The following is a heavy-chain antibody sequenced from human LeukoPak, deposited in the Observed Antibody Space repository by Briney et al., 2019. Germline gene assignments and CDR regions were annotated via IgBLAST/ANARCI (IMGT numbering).Heavy chain of an antibody. J-gene: IGHJ3*02. CDR3: ARDQYYYDRSGYYAFDI. CDR1: GGSISSSSYY. V-gene: IGHV4-39*07. CDR2: IYYSGST. Sequence: NSSETLSLTCTVSGGSISSSSYYWGWIRQPPGKGLEWIGSIYYSGSTYYNPSLKSRVTISVDTSKNQFSLKLSSVTAADTAVYYCARDQYYYDRSGYYAFDIWGQGTMVTVSP. D-gene: IGHD3-22*01.